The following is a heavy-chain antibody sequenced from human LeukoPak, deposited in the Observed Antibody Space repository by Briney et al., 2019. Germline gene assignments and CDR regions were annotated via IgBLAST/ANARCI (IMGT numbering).Heavy chain of an antibody. CDR2: IHRSGSP. J-gene: IGHJ4*02. D-gene: IGHD1-14*01. V-gene: IGHV4-4*02. Sequence: SEALSLTCTVSLDSTTSNFWSWVRQPPGKGLEWIGEIHRSGSPNYNPSLQSRVTISIDRSRNQIVLELSSVTAADTAVYYCAREILGGFNPGAYWGQGTLVTVSS. CDR1: LDSTTSNF. CDR3: AREILGGFNPGAY.